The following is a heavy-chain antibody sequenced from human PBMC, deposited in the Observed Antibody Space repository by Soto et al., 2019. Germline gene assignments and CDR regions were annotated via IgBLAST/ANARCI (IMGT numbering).Heavy chain of an antibody. CDR3: AREGSSGRYYFDH. Sequence: SETLSLTCTVSGDSMSSHYWNWIRQPAGKGLEWIGRIYSSGSTNYNSSLKSRITMSVDTSKNQFSLNLSFVTAADTAVYYCAREGSSGRYYFDHWGQGTLVTVST. CDR1: GDSMSSHY. J-gene: IGHJ4*02. CDR2: IYSSGST. D-gene: IGHD6-19*01. V-gene: IGHV4-4*07.